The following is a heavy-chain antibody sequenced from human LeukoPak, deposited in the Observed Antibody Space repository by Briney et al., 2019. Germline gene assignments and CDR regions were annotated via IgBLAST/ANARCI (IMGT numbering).Heavy chain of an antibody. J-gene: IGHJ4*02. V-gene: IGHV4-59*01. CDR3: ARDRGGNSIDY. CDR2: IYYSGST. CDR1: GGSISSYY. Sequence: PSETLSLTCTVSGGSISSYYWSWIRQPPGKGLEWIGYIYYSGSTNYNPSLKSRVTISVDTSKNQFSLKLSSVTAADTAVYYCARDRGGNSIDYWGQGTLVTVPS. D-gene: IGHD4-23*01.